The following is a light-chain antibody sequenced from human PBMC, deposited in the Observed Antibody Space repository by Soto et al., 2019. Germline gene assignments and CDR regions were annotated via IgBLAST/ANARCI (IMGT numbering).Light chain of an antibody. CDR3: QQSYSTPRT. J-gene: IGKJ4*01. CDR1: QNVDSTY. CDR2: GST. Sequence: DIVLTQSPGTLSLSPGERATLSCRASQNVDSTYLAWYQQKPGQAPRLVIYGSTRRAPGVPDRFSGSGSGPDFTLTISSLQPEDFATYYCQQSYSTPRTFGGGTKVDIK. V-gene: IGKV3-20*01.